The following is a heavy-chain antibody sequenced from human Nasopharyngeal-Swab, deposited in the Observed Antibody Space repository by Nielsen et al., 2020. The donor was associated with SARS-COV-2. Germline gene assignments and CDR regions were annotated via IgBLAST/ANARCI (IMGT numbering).Heavy chain of an antibody. D-gene: IGHD1-26*01. CDR3: ARESRSLLPGAGWFDP. CDR1: GYTFTGYY. V-gene: IGHV1-2*06. J-gene: IGHJ5*02. CDR2: INPNSGGT. Sequence: ASVKVSCKASGYTFTGYYMHWVRQAPGQGLEWMGRINPNSGGTNYAQKFQGRVTMTRDASTSTAYMELSRLRSDDTAVYYCARESRSLLPGAGWFDPWGQGTLVTVSS.